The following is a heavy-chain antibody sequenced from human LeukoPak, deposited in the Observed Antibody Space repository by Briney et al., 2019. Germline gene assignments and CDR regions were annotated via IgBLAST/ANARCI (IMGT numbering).Heavy chain of an antibody. Sequence: SETLSLTCTVSGDSIGTFFWTWIRQPPGKGLEWLGHIYRSGITDYNPSLESRLTMSVDTSKNQFSLNLTSVTAADTAVYYCARELAISGPRFDPWGQGTLVTVSS. CDR3: ARELAISGPRFDP. CDR2: IYRSGIT. J-gene: IGHJ5*02. D-gene: IGHD3-3*02. CDR1: GDSIGTFF. V-gene: IGHV4-59*01.